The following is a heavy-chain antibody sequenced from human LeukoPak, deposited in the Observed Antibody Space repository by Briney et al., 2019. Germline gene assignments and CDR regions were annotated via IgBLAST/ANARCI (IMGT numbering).Heavy chain of an antibody. J-gene: IGHJ6*03. D-gene: IGHD2-21*02. V-gene: IGHV4-34*01. CDR2: INHSGST. CDR3: AKDGVAYCGGDCTAQFFYYMDV. Sequence: PSETLSLTCAVYGGSFSGYYWSWIRQPPGKGLEWIGEINHSGSTNYNPSLKSRVTISVDTSKNQFSLKLSSVTAADTAVYYCAKDGVAYCGGDCTAQFFYYMDVWGKGTTVTVSS. CDR1: GGSFSGYY.